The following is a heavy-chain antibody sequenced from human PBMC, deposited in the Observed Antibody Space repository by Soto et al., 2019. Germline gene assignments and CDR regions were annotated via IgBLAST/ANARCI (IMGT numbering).Heavy chain of an antibody. V-gene: IGHV4-30-4*01. CDR1: GGSISSGDYY. CDR3: ARVVTATPNWFDP. J-gene: IGHJ5*02. D-gene: IGHD2-2*01. Sequence: SETLSLTCTVSGGSISSGDYYWSWIRHPPGKGLEWIGYIYYSGSTYYNPSLKSRVTISVDTSKNQFSLKLSSVTAADTAVYYCARVVTATPNWFDPWGQGTLVTVSS. CDR2: IYYSGST.